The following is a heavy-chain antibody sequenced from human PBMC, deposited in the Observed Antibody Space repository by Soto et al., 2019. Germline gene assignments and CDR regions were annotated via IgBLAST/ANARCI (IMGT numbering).Heavy chain of an antibody. CDR2: IIGIGDTA. J-gene: IGHJ4*02. D-gene: IGHD4-17*01. CDR1: GFSFRDYG. CDR3: AKDYDYGDSLPFDY. Sequence: EVPLLEAGGGLVKPGGSLRLSSAASGFSFRDYGMSWVRQAPGKGLEWLSAIIGIGDTAYYADSVRGRFTISRDNSKNTLYLQLNDLGAEDTAIYYCAKDYDYGDSLPFDYWGQGTLVTVSS. V-gene: IGHV3-23*01.